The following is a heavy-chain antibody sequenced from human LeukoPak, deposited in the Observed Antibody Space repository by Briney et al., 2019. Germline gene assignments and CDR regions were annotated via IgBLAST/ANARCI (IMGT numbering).Heavy chain of an antibody. D-gene: IGHD1-26*01. V-gene: IGHV3-7*01. Sequence: PGGXLRLSCAASGFTFSSYWMSWVRQAPGKGLEGVANIKQDGSEKYYVDSVKGRFTISRDNAKNSLYLQMNSLRAEDTAVYYCARSIVGAPGYFDYWGQGTLVTVSS. CDR2: IKQDGSEK. J-gene: IGHJ4*02. CDR3: ARSIVGAPGYFDY. CDR1: GFTFSSYW.